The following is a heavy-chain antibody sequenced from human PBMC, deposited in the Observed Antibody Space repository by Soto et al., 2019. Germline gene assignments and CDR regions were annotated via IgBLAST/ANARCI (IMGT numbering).Heavy chain of an antibody. Sequence: QVQLQESGPGLVKPSETLSLTCTVSGGSVSSGSYYWSWIRQPPGKGLEWVGYIYYSGSTNYNPSLKSRVTISVDTSKNQFSLKLSSVTAADTAVYYCARGCSSTSCYPFDYWVQGTLVTVSS. V-gene: IGHV4-61*01. CDR2: IYYSGST. CDR1: GGSVSSGSYY. J-gene: IGHJ4*02. CDR3: ARGCSSTSCYPFDY. D-gene: IGHD2-2*01.